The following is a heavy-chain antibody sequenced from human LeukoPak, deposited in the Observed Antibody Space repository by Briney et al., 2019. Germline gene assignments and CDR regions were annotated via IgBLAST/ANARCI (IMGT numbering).Heavy chain of an antibody. Sequence: PGGSLRLSCAASGFTLSSYSMNWVRQAPGKGLEWVSSISSSSSYIYYADSVKGRFTISRDNAKNSLYLQMNSLRAEDTAVYYCARDSSGWYYFDYWGQGTLVTVSS. V-gene: IGHV3-21*01. CDR2: ISSSSSYI. J-gene: IGHJ4*02. D-gene: IGHD6-19*01. CDR1: GFTLSSYS. CDR3: ARDSSGWYYFDY.